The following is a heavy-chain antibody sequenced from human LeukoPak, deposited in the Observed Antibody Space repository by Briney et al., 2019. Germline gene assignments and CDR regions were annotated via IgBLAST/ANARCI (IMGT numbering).Heavy chain of an antibody. CDR3: AKGAYSSGWYHFDY. CDR1: GYTVDDYA. CDR2: ISLNGGSI. J-gene: IGHJ4*02. Sequence: PGGSLRLSCAASGYTVDDYAIQWVRQAPGKCLGLVLGISLNGGSIDYSESVKCRFTISRDNAKNSLYLQMNSLRAEDTALYYCAKGAYSSGWYHFDYWGQGTLVTVSS. D-gene: IGHD6-19*01. V-gene: IGHV3-9*01.